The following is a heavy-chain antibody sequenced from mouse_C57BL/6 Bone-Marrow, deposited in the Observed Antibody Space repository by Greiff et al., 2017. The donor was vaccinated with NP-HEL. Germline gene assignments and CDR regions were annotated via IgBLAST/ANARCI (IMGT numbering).Heavy chain of an antibody. J-gene: IGHJ3*01. CDR3: ARQMGHWFAY. CDR2: ISSGGSYT. V-gene: IGHV5-6*01. D-gene: IGHD3-3*01. Sequence: EVKLMESGGDLVKPGGSLKLSCAASGFTFSSYGLSWVRQTPDKRLEWVATISSGGSYTYFPVCVKGRFTISRDNAKNSLYLQMSSLKSEDKAMYYCARQMGHWFAYWGQGTLVTVSA. CDR1: GFTFSSYG.